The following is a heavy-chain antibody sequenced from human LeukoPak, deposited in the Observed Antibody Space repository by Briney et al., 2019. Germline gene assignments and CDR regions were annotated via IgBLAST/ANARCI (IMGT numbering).Heavy chain of an antibody. V-gene: IGHV3-30*02. CDR2: IRYDGRNK. J-gene: IGHJ4*02. D-gene: IGHD4-17*01. CDR3: AKDWRDYGDYRGYFDY. CDR1: GYTFSSYG. Sequence: GGSLRLSCAASGYTFSSYGMHWVRQAPGKGLEWVAFIRYDGRNKYYADSVKGRFTISRDNSKNTLYLQMNSLRAEYTAVYYCAKDWRDYGDYRGYFDYWGQGTLVTVSS.